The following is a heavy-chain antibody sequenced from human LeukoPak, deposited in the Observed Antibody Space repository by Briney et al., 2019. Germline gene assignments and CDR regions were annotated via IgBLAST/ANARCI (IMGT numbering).Heavy chain of an antibody. V-gene: IGHV4-30-4*01. CDR3: ASGSVDFCSSTSCPVYYFDY. CDR2: IYYSGST. J-gene: IGHJ4*02. Sequence: SQTLSLTCTVSGGSLSSGDYYWSWIRQPPGKGLEWLGYIYYSGSTYYNPSLKSRVTISVDTSKNQFSLKLSSVTAADTAVYYCASGSVDFCSSTSCPVYYFDYWGQGTLVTVSS. CDR1: GGSLSSGDYY. D-gene: IGHD2-2*01.